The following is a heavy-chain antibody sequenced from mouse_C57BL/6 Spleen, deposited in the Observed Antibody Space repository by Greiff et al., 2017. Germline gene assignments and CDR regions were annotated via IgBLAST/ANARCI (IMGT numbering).Heavy chain of an antibody. V-gene: IGHV1-82*01. D-gene: IGHD1-1*01. Sequence: QVQLQQSGPELVKPGASVTISCKASGYAFSSSWMNWVKQRPGKGLEWIGRIYPGDGDTNYNGKFKGKATLTADKSSSKAYMQLSSLTSEDSAVYFCASNYDGRSPLTNAMDYWGQGTSVTVSS. CDR2: IYPGDGDT. J-gene: IGHJ4*01. CDR1: GYAFSSSW. CDR3: ASNYDGRSPLTNAMDY.